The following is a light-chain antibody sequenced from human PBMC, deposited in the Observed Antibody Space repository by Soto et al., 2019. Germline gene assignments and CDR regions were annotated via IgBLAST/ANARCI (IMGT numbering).Light chain of an antibody. CDR3: QTWGTGIQV. V-gene: IGLV4-69*01. CDR1: SGHSTYA. CDR2: LNSDGSH. J-gene: IGLJ3*02. Sequence: QLVLTQSPSASASLGASVKLTCTLSSGHSTYAIAWHQQQPEKGPRYLMKLNSDGSHSKGDGIPDRFSGSSSGAVRYLTISSLQSEDEADYYCQTWGTGIQVFGGGTKPTVL.